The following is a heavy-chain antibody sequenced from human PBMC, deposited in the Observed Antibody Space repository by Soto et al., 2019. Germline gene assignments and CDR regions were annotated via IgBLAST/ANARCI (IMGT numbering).Heavy chain of an antibody. V-gene: IGHV4-34*01. CDR3: ARGRGYSLTHYYYGMDV. CDR2: INHSGST. Sequence: QVQLQQWGAGLLKPSETLSLTCAVYGGSFSGYYWSWIRQPPGKGLEWIGEINHSGSTNYNPSFKSRVAISVDTSKNQFSLKLSSVTAADTAVYYCARGRGYSLTHYYYGMDVWGQGTTVTVSS. D-gene: IGHD5-18*01. J-gene: IGHJ6*02. CDR1: GGSFSGYY.